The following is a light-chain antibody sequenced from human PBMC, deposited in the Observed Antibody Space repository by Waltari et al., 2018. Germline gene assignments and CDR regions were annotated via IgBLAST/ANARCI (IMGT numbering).Light chain of an antibody. Sequence: SFALTQPPSVSVSPGQTASITCPGDNLEDKYTYWYQQRPGQSPVLVIYDADKRPSWIPARCSGSNAGNTATLTIRGTQAVDEGDYYCQAWDGTSLVFGTGTKVTVL. CDR3: QAWDGTSLV. CDR2: DAD. CDR1: NLEDKY. V-gene: IGLV3-1*01. J-gene: IGLJ1*01.